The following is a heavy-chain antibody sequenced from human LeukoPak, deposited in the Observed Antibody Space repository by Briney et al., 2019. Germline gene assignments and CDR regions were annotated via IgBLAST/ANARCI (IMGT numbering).Heavy chain of an antibody. J-gene: IGHJ5*02. Sequence: SETLSLTCAVYGGSFSGYYWSWIRQPPGKGLEWIGEINHSGSTNCNPSLKSRVTISVDTSKNQFSLRLSSVTAADTAVYYCARRRSSGSYYRYWFDPWGQGTLVTVSS. CDR2: INHSGST. V-gene: IGHV4-34*01. CDR3: ARRRSSGSYYRYWFDP. CDR1: GGSFSGYY. D-gene: IGHD3-10*01.